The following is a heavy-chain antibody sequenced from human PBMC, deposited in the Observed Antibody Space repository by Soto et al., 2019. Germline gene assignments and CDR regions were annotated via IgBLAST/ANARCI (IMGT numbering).Heavy chain of an antibody. CDR2: INPKSGGT. V-gene: IGHV1-2*02. Sequence: QVQLVQSGAAVKQPGASVKVSCKASGYTLADYYIHWVRQAPGQGLEWMGWINPKSGGTIYAEKFQDRVTMTRDTSIKTAYMELSSLTSDDTAVYYCARVAGPNNWFDPWGQGTLVTVSS. J-gene: IGHJ5*02. CDR3: ARVAGPNNWFDP. CDR1: GYTLADYY.